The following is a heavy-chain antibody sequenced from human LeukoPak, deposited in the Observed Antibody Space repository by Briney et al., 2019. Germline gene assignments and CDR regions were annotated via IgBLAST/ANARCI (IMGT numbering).Heavy chain of an antibody. V-gene: IGHV1-69*13. CDR3: ARDLKDWFDP. CDR1: GYTFTSYG. J-gene: IGHJ5*02. CDR2: IIPIFGTA. Sequence: GASVKVSCKASGYTFTSYGISWVRQAPGQGLEWMGGIIPIFGTANYAQKFQGRVTITADESTSTAYMGLSSLRSEDTAVYYCARDLKDWFDPWGQGTLVTVSS.